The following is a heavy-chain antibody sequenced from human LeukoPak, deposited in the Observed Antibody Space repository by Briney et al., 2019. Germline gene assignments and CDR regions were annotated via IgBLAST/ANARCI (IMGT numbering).Heavy chain of an antibody. V-gene: IGHV4-38-2*02. Sequence: NTSETLSLTCIVSGYSISSDYCWGWIRQAPGKGLEWIGSISHRGSPYYNPSLQSRVTMSADTPNNQFSLRLSSVTAADTAVYYCARGGGFYYTASPNSWFDPWGQGILVTVSS. D-gene: IGHD1-26*01. CDR3: ARGGGFYYTASPNSWFDP. J-gene: IGHJ5*02. CDR1: GYSISSDYC. CDR2: ISHRGSP.